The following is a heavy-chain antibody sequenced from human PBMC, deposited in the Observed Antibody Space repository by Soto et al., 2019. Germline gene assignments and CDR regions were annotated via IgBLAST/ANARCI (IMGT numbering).Heavy chain of an antibody. CDR2: ISGSGGST. D-gene: IGHD2-15*01. V-gene: IGHV3-23*01. Sequence: GVSLSLSCSASGFTFSTYAMTWIRPAPGEGLEGVSAISGSGGSTYYADSVKGRFTISRDNSKNTLYLQMDSLRAEDTAVYYCAKDRSTYCSGGTCYLNWFDPWGQGTLVTFSS. J-gene: IGHJ5*02. CDR3: AKDRSTYCSGGTCYLNWFDP. CDR1: GFTFSTYA.